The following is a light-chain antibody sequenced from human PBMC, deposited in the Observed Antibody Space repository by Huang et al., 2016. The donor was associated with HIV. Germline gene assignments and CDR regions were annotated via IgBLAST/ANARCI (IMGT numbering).Light chain of an antibody. V-gene: IGKV1-8*01. J-gene: IGKJ1*01. Sequence: AIRITQSPSSFSASAGDRVTITCRASQDISNYLAWYQQEPGKAPKLLIYTASTLQSGVPSRFRGSGSGTDFTLTIDSLQSEDFATYYCQQYYTYPRGTFGQGTKVEIK. CDR1: QDISNY. CDR2: TAS. CDR3: QQYYTYPRGT.